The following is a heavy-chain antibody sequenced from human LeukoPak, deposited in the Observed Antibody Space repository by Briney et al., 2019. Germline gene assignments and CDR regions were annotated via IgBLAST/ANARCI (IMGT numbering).Heavy chain of an antibody. D-gene: IGHD7-27*01. Sequence: ASVKVSCKASGYTFTSYGISWVRQAPGQGLEWMGWISAYNGNTNYAQKLQGRVTMTTDTSTSTAYMELRSLRSDDAAVYYCASIKWGSDAFDIWGQGTMVTVSS. CDR1: GYTFTSYG. CDR3: ASIKWGSDAFDI. J-gene: IGHJ3*02. V-gene: IGHV1-18*01. CDR2: ISAYNGNT.